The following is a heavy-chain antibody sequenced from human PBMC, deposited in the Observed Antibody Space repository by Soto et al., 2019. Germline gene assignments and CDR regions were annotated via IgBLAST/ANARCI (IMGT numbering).Heavy chain of an antibody. CDR3: AKRTSGGDFDY. Sequence: EVQLLESGGNLVQPGGSLRLSFAASGFTFSNYAMSWVRQAPGKGLEWVSVISGSGDSTYYADSVKGRFTISRANSKNTLYLQMNSLRVEDTAVYYCAKRTSGGDFDYWGQGTLVTVSS. CDR2: ISGSGDST. V-gene: IGHV3-23*01. J-gene: IGHJ4*02. D-gene: IGHD6-19*01. CDR1: GFTFSNYA.